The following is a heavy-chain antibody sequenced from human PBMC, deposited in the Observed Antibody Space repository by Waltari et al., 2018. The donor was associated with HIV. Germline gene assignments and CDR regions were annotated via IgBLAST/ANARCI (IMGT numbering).Heavy chain of an antibody. V-gene: IGHV3-23*01. CDR1: GFTFCKSA. Sequence: EVQLLESGGALVQPGGSLRLSCAASGFTFCKSAMRWVRQGPGKGLGGVSSISNSGVNTYYADSVKGRVTISRDNAMNTMFLQINSLRAEDTAVYYCAKDREGEVVLYSVDYWGRGTLVTVSS. CDR3: AKDREGEVVLYSVDY. D-gene: IGHD2-15*01. J-gene: IGHJ4*02. CDR2: ISNSGVNT.